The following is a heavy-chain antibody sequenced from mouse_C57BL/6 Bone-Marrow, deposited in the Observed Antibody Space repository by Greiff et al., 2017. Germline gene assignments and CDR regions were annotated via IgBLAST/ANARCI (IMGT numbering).Heavy chain of an antibody. CDR1: GYTFTSYW. D-gene: IGHD2-10*01. CDR2: IYPGSGST. Sequence: QVQLQQPGAELVKPGASVTMSCKASGYTFTSYWITWVKQRPGQGLEWIGDIYPGSGSTNYNEKFKSKATLTVDTSSSTAYMQLSSLTSEDSAVYDCARAIPTNAMDYWGKGTSVTVSS. V-gene: IGHV1-55*01. J-gene: IGHJ4*01. CDR3: ARAIPTNAMDY.